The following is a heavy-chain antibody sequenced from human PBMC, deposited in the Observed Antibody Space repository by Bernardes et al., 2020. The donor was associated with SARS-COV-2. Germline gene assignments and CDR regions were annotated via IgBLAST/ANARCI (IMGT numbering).Heavy chain of an antibody. J-gene: IGHJ4*02. V-gene: IGHV3-48*04. CDR3: ARVRGGYHADY. Sequence: VGSLRLSCAASGFTFSSYSMNWVRQAPGKGLEWVSYISSSSSSTIYYADSVKGRFTISRDNAKNSLYLQMNSLRTEDTAVYYCARVRGGYHADYWGQGTLVTVSS. CDR1: GFTFSSYS. D-gene: IGHD3-22*01. CDR2: ISSSSSSTI.